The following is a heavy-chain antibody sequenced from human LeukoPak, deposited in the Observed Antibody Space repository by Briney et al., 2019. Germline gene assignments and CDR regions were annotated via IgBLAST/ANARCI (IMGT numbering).Heavy chain of an antibody. D-gene: IGHD6-19*01. J-gene: IGHJ4*02. V-gene: IGHV1-46*01. CDR1: GYTFTSYY. CDR2: INPSGGST. Sequence: ASVTVSCTASGYTFTSYYIHWVRQAPRQGLEWMGIINPSGGSTSYAQKFQGRVTMTRDTSTSTVYMELSSLRSEDTAVYYCARERLKIAVAGTGYFDYWGQGTLVTVSS. CDR3: ARERLKIAVAGTGYFDY.